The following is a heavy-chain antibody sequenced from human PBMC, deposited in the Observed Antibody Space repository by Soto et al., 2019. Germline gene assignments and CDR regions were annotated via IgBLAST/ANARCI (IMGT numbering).Heavy chain of an antibody. J-gene: IGHJ6*03. CDR2: ISSSSSYI. CDR3: ARPLYCSSTSCYADLLTYYYYYYMDV. CDR1: GFTFSSYS. D-gene: IGHD2-2*01. V-gene: IGHV3-21*01. Sequence: GGSLRLSCAASGFTFSSYSMNWVRQAPGKGLEWVSSISSSSSYIYYADSVKGRFTISRDNAKNSLYLQMNSLRAEDTAVYYCARPLYCSSTSCYADLLTYYYYYYMDVWGKGTTVTVSS.